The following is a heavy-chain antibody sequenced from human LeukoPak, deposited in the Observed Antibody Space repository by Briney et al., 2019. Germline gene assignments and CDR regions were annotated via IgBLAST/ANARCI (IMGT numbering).Heavy chain of an antibody. CDR2: IYYRGST. D-gene: IGHD2-21*02. CDR3: ARHEAAYCGGDCYLRAFDI. CDR1: GGSISSSSYY. Sequence: SETLSPTCTVSGGSISSSSYYWGWIRQPPGKGLEWIGTIYYRGSTYYNPSLKSRVTISVDTSKRQFSLKLSSVTAADTAVYYCARHEAAYCGGDCYLRAFDIWGQGTMVTVSS. V-gene: IGHV4-39*01. J-gene: IGHJ3*02.